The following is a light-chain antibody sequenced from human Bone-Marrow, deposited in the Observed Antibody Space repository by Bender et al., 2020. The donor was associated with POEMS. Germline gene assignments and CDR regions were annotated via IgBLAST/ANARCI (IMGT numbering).Light chain of an antibody. CDR2: SNN. CDR1: SSNIGSNS. J-gene: IGLJ2*01. CDR3: AAWDASLNGPV. Sequence: QSVLTQPPSASGTPGQTVTISCSGSSSNIGSNSVSWYQQLPGTAPKLLIYSNNQRPSGVPDRFSGSKSGTSASLAISGLQSEDEGDYYCAAWDASLNGPVFGGGTKLTVL. V-gene: IGLV1-44*01.